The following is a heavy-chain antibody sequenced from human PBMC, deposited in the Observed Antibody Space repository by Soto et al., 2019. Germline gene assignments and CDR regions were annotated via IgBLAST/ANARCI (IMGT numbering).Heavy chain of an antibody. D-gene: IGHD3-3*01. CDR1: GFTFSSYW. Sequence: GGSLRLSXAASGFTFSSYWMSWVRQAPGKGLEWVANIKQDGSEKYYVDSVKGRFTISRDNAKNSLYLQMNSLRAEDTAVYYCARDNDFWSGNPGAFDIWGQGTMVTVSS. CDR3: ARDNDFWSGNPGAFDI. J-gene: IGHJ3*02. V-gene: IGHV3-7*03. CDR2: IKQDGSEK.